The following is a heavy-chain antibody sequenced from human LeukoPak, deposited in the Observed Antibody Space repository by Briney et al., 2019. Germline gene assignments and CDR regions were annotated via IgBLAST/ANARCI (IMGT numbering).Heavy chain of an antibody. CDR3: ARVNVGSSDYFDY. V-gene: IGHV4-59*01. CDR2: VNYDGST. Sequence: SETLSLTCTVSGGSISGYFWSWIRQPPRKGLKYIGYVNYDGSTNYNHSLRSRATISIDTSKNEFSLKLSSVTAADTAVYYSARVNVGSSDYFDYWCQGILVTVSS. J-gene: IGHJ4*02. D-gene: IGHD1-26*01. CDR1: GGSISGYF.